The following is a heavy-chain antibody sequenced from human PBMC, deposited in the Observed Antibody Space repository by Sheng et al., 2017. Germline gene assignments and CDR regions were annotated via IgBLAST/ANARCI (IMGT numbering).Heavy chain of an antibody. CDR3: AKASSDTDMIWGY. CDR2: INGRGAGP. CDR1: GFTFSNYA. V-gene: IGHV3-23*04. J-gene: IGHJ4*02. D-gene: IGHD3-16*01. Sequence: EVQLVESGGGLVQPGGSLRLSCVASGFTFSNYAMSWIRQAPGKGLEWVSTINGRGAGPAYADSVKGRFTISRDNSKNTLYLQMNSLRVDDTATYYCAKASSDTDMIWGYWGQGSLVTVSS.